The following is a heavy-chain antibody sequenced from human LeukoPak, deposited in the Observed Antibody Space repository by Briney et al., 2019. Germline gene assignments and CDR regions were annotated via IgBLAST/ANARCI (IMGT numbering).Heavy chain of an antibody. J-gene: IGHJ4*02. CDR3: ARAYYDFWSGPTSFDY. CDR2: ITSSSGAT. Sequence: QSGGSLRLSCAASGFTFSSYSMNWVRQAPGKGLEWVSYITSSSGATYYADSVKGRFTISRDNAKNSLYLQMNSLRSEDTAVYYCARAYYDFWSGPTSFDYWGQGTLVTVSS. V-gene: IGHV3-48*01. CDR1: GFTFSSYS. D-gene: IGHD3-3*01.